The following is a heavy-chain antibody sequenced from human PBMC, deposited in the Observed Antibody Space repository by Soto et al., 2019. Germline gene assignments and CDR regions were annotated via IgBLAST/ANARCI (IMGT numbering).Heavy chain of an antibody. CDR1: GFTFSSYW. D-gene: IGHD6-13*01. V-gene: IGHV3-7*01. J-gene: IGHJ4*02. Sequence: GESLKISCAASGFTFSSYWMSWVRQAPGKGLEWVANIKQDGSEKYYVDSVKGRFTISRDNAKNSLYLQMNSLRAEDTAVYYCARDESGIYSSSWYLYWGQGTLVTVSS. CDR2: IKQDGSEK. CDR3: ARDESGIYSSSWYLY.